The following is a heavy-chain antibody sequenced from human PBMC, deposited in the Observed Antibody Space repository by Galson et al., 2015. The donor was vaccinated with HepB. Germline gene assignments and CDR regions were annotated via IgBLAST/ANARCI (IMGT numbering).Heavy chain of an antibody. J-gene: IGHJ6*02. CDR3: ARMTYSSGCYRSYYYGMDV. D-gene: IGHD6-19*01. CDR1: GGSISSSNW. V-gene: IGHV4-4*02. Sequence: ETLSLTCTVSGGSISSSNWWSWVRQPPGKGLEWIGEIYHSGSTNYNPSLKSRVTISVDKSKNQFSLKLSSVTAADTAVYYCARMTYSSGCYRSYYYGMDVWGQGTTVTVSS. CDR2: IYHSGST.